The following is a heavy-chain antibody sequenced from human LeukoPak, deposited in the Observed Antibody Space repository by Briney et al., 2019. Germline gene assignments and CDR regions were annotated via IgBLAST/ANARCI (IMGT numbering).Heavy chain of an antibody. CDR1: GGSISGYY. CDR2: INHSGST. V-gene: IGHV4-34*01. CDR3: ARDNWNPLYMDV. J-gene: IGHJ6*03. Sequence: PSETLSLTCTVSGGSISGYYWSWIRQPPGKGLEWIGEINHSGSTNYNPSLKSRVTISVDTSKNQFSLKLSSVTAADTAVYYCARDNWNPLYMDVWGKGTTVTVSS. D-gene: IGHD1-1*01.